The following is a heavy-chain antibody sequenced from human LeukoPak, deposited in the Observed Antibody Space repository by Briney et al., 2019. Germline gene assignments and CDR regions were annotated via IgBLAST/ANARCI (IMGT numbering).Heavy chain of an antibody. CDR3: ARELVVVVAATQGLAEYFQH. Sequence: GGSLRLSCAASGFTFSSYAMSWVRQAPGKGLEWVSAISGSGGSTYYADSVKGRFTISRDNSKNTLYLQMNSLRAEDTAVYYCARELVVVVAATQGLAEYFQHWGQGTLVTVSS. D-gene: IGHD2-15*01. V-gene: IGHV3-23*01. CDR2: ISGSGGST. CDR1: GFTFSSYA. J-gene: IGHJ1*01.